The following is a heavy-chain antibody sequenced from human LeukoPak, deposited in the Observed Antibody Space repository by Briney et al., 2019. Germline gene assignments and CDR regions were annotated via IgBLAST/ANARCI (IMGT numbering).Heavy chain of an antibody. CDR1: GFTFSSYD. J-gene: IGHJ2*01. V-gene: IGHV3-13*04. D-gene: IGHD4-23*01. CDR2: IGTAGDT. Sequence: GGSLRLSCAASGFTFSSYDMHWVRQATGKGLEWVSAIGTAGDTYYPGSVKGRFTISREDAKNSLYLQMNSLRAGDTAVYYCARVRTTVVTPGIPSRWYFDLWGRGTLVTVSS. CDR3: ARVRTTVVTPGIPSRWYFDL.